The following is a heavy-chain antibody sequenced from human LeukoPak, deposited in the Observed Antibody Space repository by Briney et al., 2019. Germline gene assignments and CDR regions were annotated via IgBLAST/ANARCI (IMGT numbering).Heavy chain of an antibody. V-gene: IGHV3-30-3*01. CDR1: GFTFSSYA. J-gene: IGHJ4*02. D-gene: IGHD6-13*01. Sequence: GGSLRLSCAASGFTFSSYAMHWVRQAPGKGLEWVAVISYDGSNKYYADSVKGRFTISRDNSKNTLYLQMNSLRAEDTAVYYCARPAAAGSFDYWGQGTLVTVSS. CDR2: ISYDGSNK. CDR3: ARPAAAGSFDY.